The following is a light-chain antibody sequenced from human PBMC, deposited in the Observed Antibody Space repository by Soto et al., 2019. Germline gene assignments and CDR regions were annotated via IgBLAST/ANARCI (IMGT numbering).Light chain of an antibody. CDR1: SNDVGAYNY. V-gene: IGLV2-11*01. J-gene: IGLJ3*02. Sequence: QSALTQPRSVSGSPGQSVTISCTGTSNDVGAYNYVSWYQHYPGKAPKLVIYDVTKRPSGVPDRFSGSKSANTASLTISGLLAEDEADYYCCSFAGSWVFGGGTQLTVL. CDR3: CSFAGSWV. CDR2: DVT.